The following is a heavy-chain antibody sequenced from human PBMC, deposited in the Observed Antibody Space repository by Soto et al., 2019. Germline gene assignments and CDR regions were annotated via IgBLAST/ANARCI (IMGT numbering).Heavy chain of an antibody. V-gene: IGHV1-69*13. CDR2: IIPIFGTA. J-gene: IGHJ6*02. D-gene: IGHD3-22*01. CDR1: GGTFSSYA. Sequence: ASVKVSCKASGGTFSSYAISWVRQAPGQGLEWMGGIIPIFGTANYAQKFQGRVTITADESTSTAYMELSSLRSEDTAVYYCERESHSSYYYYGMDVWGQGTTVTVSS. CDR3: ERESHSSYYYYGMDV.